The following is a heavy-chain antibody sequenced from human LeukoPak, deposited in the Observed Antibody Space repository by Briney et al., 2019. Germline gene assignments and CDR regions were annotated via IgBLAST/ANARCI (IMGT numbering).Heavy chain of an antibody. Sequence: GGSLRLSCAASGFTFGSYWMSWVRQTPGKGLEWVANIKQDGSEKYYVDSVKGRFTISRDNAKNSLYLQMNSLRAEDTAVYYCARSDRGWQQGGQLAFDYWGQGTLVTVSS. D-gene: IGHD6-13*01. V-gene: IGHV3-7*01. CDR1: GFTFGSYW. CDR3: ARSDRGWQQGGQLAFDY. CDR2: IKQDGSEK. J-gene: IGHJ4*02.